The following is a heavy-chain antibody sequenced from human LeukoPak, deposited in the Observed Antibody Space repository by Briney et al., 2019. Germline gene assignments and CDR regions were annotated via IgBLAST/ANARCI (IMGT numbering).Heavy chain of an antibody. J-gene: IGHJ4*02. CDR3: SGPNSSLDY. CDR2: ISGDGGST. D-gene: IGHD6-13*01. CDR1: GFTFGDYA. V-gene: IGHV3-43*02. Sequence: PGGSLRLSCAASGFTFGDYAMHWVRQAPGKGLEWVSLISGDGGSTYYADSVKGRFTISRDNSKNSLYLQMNSLRTEDTALYYCSGPNSSLDYWGQGTLVTVSS.